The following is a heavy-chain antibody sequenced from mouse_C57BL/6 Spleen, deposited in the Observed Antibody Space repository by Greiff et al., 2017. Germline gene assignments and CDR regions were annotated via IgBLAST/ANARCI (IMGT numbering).Heavy chain of an antibody. J-gene: IGHJ2*01. Sequence: QVQLQQSGAELARPGASVKMSCTASGYTFTSYTMHWVKQRPGQGLEWIGYLNPSSGYTKYNPKFKDQATLTADKSSSTAYMQMSSLTSEDSAVXCCARESFDYWGQGTTLTVSS. CDR1: GYTFTSYT. CDR3: ARESFDY. V-gene: IGHV1-4*01. CDR2: LNPSSGYT.